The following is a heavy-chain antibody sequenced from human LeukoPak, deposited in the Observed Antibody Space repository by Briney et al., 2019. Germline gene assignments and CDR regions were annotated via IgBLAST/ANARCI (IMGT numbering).Heavy chain of an antibody. D-gene: IGHD3-3*01. CDR1: GYTFTGYY. J-gene: IGHJ5*02. V-gene: IGHV1-2*02. CDR2: INPNSGGT. Sequence: VASVKVSCKASGYTFTGYYMHWVRQAPGQGLEWMGWINPNSGGTNYAQKFQGRVTMTRDTSISTAYMELSRLRSDDTAVYYCARLLGAKNFWSGYSGGWFDPWGQGTLVTVSS. CDR3: ARLLGAKNFWSGYSGGWFDP.